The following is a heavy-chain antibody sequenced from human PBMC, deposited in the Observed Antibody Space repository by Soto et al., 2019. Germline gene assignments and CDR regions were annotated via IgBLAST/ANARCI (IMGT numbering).Heavy chain of an antibody. D-gene: IGHD2-15*01. V-gene: IGHV4-59*08. CDR2: IYYSGST. Sequence: QVQLQESGPGLVKPSETLSLTCTVSGGSISSYYWSWIRQPPGKGLEWIGYIYYSGSTNYNPSLTRXSXIXXDTSTNQFSLKLSSVTAADTAVYYCARRYGGTFDYWGQGTLVTVSS. CDR1: GGSISSYY. J-gene: IGHJ4*02. CDR3: ARRYGGTFDY.